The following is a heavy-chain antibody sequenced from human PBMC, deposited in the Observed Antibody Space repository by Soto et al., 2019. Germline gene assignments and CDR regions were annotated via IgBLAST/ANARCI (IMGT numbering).Heavy chain of an antibody. J-gene: IGHJ5*02. CDR3: ARDVGGSVVPHWFDP. CDR1: GHSISADY. CDR2: VDASGNT. D-gene: IGHD3-22*01. V-gene: IGHV4-4*07. Sequence: QVQLQESGPGLVKASETLSLSCTVSGHSISADYWSWIRQPAGKRLEWIGRVDASGNTNYNPSIKRRVTMSVDTSKNQFFLKVRSVPAADTAMYFCARDVGGSVVPHWFDPWGQGALVTVSS.